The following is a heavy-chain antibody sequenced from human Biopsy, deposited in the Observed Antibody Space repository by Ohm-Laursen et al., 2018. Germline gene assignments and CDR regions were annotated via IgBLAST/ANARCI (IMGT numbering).Heavy chain of an antibody. J-gene: IGHJ2*01. CDR2: IYSSGGS. D-gene: IGHD6-19*01. V-gene: IGHV4-4*07. CDR3: ARTPGKAVAGRFLDL. Sequence: TLTLTYSVSGGSTNDYFWSWIRQPAGETLEWIGSIYSSGGSSYNPSLKSRISMSMDTSNNQFSLTLTSVTAADTAVYYCARTPGKAVAGRFLDLWGRGTLVTVSS. CDR1: GGSTNDYF.